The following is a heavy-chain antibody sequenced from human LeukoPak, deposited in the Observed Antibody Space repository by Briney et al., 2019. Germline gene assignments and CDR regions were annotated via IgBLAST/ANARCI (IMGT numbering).Heavy chain of an antibody. CDR1: GGSFSGYY. Sequence: SETLSLTCAVYGGSFSGYYWSWIRQPPGKGLEWIGEINHSGSTNYNPSLESRVTISVDTSKNQFSLKLSSVTAADTAVYYCARELTTVTPWGQGTLVTVSS. V-gene: IGHV4-34*01. CDR2: INHSGST. CDR3: ARELTTVTP. J-gene: IGHJ5*02. D-gene: IGHD4-17*01.